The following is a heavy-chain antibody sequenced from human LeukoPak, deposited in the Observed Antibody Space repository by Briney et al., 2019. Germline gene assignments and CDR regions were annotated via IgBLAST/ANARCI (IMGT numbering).Heavy chain of an antibody. CDR1: GFTFSSYT. V-gene: IGHV3-23*01. D-gene: IGHD7-27*01. J-gene: IGHJ4*02. Sequence: GGSLRLFCAASGFTFSSYTMSWVRQAPGKGLEWVSTITTSDGNTYYADSVKGRFTVSRDNSKNTLFLQMNSLRAEDTAVYYCAKDGGLWVSAHWGDSWGRGTLVTVSS. CDR3: AKDGGLWVSAHWGDS. CDR2: ITTSDGNT.